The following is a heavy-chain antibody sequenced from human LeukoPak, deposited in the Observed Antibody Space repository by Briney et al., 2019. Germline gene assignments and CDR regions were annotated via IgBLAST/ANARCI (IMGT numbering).Heavy chain of an antibody. CDR2: ISYDGSNK. CDR1: GFAFSSYG. Sequence: GGSLRLSCAASGFAFSSYGIHWVRQAPGKGLEWVAVISYDGSNKYYADSVKGRFTISRDNSKNTLYLQMNSLRAEDTAVYYCAKNCPVAESSWYLNGCDYWGQGTLVTVSS. J-gene: IGHJ4*02. V-gene: IGHV3-30*18. CDR3: AKNCPVAESSWYLNGCDY. D-gene: IGHD6-13*01.